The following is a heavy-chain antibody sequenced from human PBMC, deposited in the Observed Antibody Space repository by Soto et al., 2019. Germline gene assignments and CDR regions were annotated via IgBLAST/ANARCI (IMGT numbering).Heavy chain of an antibody. CDR3: AKGSAESRPYYFDS. CDR2: ISGSGGGT. D-gene: IGHD3-22*01. J-gene: IGHJ4*02. V-gene: IGHV3-23*01. Sequence: EAQLLESGGALVQPGGSLRLSCAASGFTFNNYAMAWVRQAPAKGLEWFSAISGSGGGTYYADSVKGRFTISRDNSNKMFYLQMNSQRVEDTAIYYCAKGSAESRPYYFDSWGQGTLVTVSS. CDR1: GFTFNNYA.